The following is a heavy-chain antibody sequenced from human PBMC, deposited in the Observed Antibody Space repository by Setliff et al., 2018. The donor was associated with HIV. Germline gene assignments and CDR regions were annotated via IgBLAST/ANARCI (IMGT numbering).Heavy chain of an antibody. CDR2: INHSGST. CDR3: ASEWSYGAFDTFDV. D-gene: IGHD5-18*01. Sequence: PSETLSLTCAVYGGSFSAYYWSWIRQPPGKGLEWIGEINHSGSTNDNPSLKTRVTILVDTSKNQFSLKLGSVTAADTAVYYCASEWSYGAFDTFDVWGQGTMVTVSS. CDR1: GGSFSAYY. J-gene: IGHJ3*01. V-gene: IGHV4-34*01.